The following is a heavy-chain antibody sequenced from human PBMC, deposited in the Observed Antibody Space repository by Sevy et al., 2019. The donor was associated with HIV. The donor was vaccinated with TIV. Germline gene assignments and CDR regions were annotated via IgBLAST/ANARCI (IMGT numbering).Heavy chain of an antibody. CDR3: ARAPSGSQGPGQDFKH. D-gene: IGHD1-26*01. Sequence: ASVKVSCKASGYTFTSYVITWVRQAPGQGLEWMGRISAYNGDTSYAQKIQGRVTMTTDTSTNTAYMELRSLTSDDTAVYYCARAPSGSQGPGQDFKHWGQGTLVTVSS. CDR1: GYTFTSYV. V-gene: IGHV1-18*01. CDR2: ISAYNGDT. J-gene: IGHJ1*01.